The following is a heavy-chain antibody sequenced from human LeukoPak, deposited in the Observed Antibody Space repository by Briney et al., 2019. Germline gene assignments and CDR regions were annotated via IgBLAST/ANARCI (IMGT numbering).Heavy chain of an antibody. J-gene: IGHJ4*02. CDR1: GGSFSGYY. CDR3: ARGLGYYDSSGYYSPLFDY. Sequence: PSETLSLTCAVYGGSFSGYYWSWIRQPPGKGLEWIGEINHSGSTNYNPSLKSRVTISVDTSKNQFSLKLSSVTAADTAVYYCARGLGYYDSSGYYSPLFDYWGQGTLVTVSS. V-gene: IGHV4-34*01. D-gene: IGHD3-22*01. CDR2: INHSGST.